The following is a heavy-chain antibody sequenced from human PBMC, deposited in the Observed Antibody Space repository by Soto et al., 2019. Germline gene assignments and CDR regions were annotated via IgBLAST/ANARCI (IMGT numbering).Heavy chain of an antibody. CDR3: ARWRDYYGDQTWSDP. V-gene: IGHV4-61*08. CDR2: IYYNGSS. D-gene: IGHD4-17*01. J-gene: IGHJ5*02. CDR1: GGSVSSGAYF. Sequence: VQLQESGPGLVKPSETLSLTCTVSGGSVSSGAYFWSWIRQAPGKGLEWIGFIYYNGSSYYTPSLKSRVTISVDTSKNQFSLNLNSVTAADTALYYCARWRDYYGDQTWSDPWGQGILVIVSS.